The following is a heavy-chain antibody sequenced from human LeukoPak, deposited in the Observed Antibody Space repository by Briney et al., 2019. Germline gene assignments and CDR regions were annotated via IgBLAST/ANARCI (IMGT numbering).Heavy chain of an antibody. Sequence: ASVKVSCKVSGHTLTELSMHWVRQAPGKGLEWMGGFDPEDGETIYAQKFQGRVTMTEDTSTDTAYMELSSLRSEDTAVYYCATDPPYSGSHARFDYWGQGTLVTVSS. CDR1: GHTLTELS. CDR3: ATDPPYSGSHARFDY. CDR2: FDPEDGET. D-gene: IGHD1-26*01. V-gene: IGHV1-24*01. J-gene: IGHJ4*02.